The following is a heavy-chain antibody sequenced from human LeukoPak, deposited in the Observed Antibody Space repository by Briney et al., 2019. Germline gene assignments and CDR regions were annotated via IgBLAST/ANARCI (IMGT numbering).Heavy chain of an antibody. CDR1: GFTFSTYW. V-gene: IGHV3-74*01. J-gene: IGHJ4*02. Sequence: GGSLRLSCAASGFTFSTYWMHWVRQAPGEGLVWVSRIKSDGSDTSYADSVKGRFTISRDNAKNTLYLQMNSLRAEDTAVYYCARGHRYYGSGSYSFDYWGQGTLVTVSS. D-gene: IGHD3-10*01. CDR3: ARGHRYYGSGSYSFDY. CDR2: IKSDGSDT.